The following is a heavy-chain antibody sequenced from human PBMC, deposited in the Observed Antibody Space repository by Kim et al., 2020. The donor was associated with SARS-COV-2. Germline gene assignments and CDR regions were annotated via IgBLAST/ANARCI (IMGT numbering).Heavy chain of an antibody. CDR3: ARLFSSGWYLDY. CDR1: GGSIISSSYY. CDR2: IYYSGST. D-gene: IGHD6-25*01. V-gene: IGHV4-39*01. Sequence: SETLSLTCTVSGGSIISSSYYWAWMRQPPGKGLEWVGSIYYSGSTYYNPSLKSRLTISVDTSENQFSLKLSSVTAADTVVYYCARLFSSGWYLDYWGQGTLVTVSS. J-gene: IGHJ4*02.